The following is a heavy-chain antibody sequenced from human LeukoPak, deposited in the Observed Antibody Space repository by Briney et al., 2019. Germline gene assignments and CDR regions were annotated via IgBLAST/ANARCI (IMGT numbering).Heavy chain of an antibody. V-gene: IGHV5-51*01. Sequence: GESLKISCMGSGYSFTSYGIGWVRQMPGKGLEWMGIIYPGDSDSCYDSSFQGHATTSADDTISTSYLLRSSLKAYDTAMYYCGRVHSGSYLWDTLDYWGQGTLVTVSS. CDR1: GYSFTSYG. D-gene: IGHD1-26*01. CDR3: GRVHSGSYLWDTLDY. CDR2: IYPGDSDS. J-gene: IGHJ4*02.